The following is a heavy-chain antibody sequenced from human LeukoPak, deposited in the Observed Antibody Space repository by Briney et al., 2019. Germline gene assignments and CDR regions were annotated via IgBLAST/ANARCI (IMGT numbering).Heavy chain of an antibody. CDR1: GGSISSSSYY. D-gene: IGHD3-10*01. CDR3: ARHSGAFDI. CDR2: IYYSGST. Sequence: MTPETLSLTCTVSGGSISSSSYYWGWIRQPPGKGLEWIGSIYYSGSTYYNPSLKSRVTISVDTSKNQFSLKLSSVTAADTAVYYCARHSGAFDIWGQGTMVTVSS. V-gene: IGHV4-39*01. J-gene: IGHJ3*02.